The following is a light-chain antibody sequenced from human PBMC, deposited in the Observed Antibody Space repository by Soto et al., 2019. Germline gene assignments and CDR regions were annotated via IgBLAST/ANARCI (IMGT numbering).Light chain of an antibody. J-gene: IGKJ3*01. V-gene: IGKV3-20*01. CDR3: QQGIT. Sequence: EIVLTQSPGTLSLSPGERATLSCRASQSVSSSYLAWYQQKPGQAPRLLIYGASSRATGIPDRFSGSGSGTDFTLTISRLEPEDFAVYYCQQGITCGPGTKVDIK. CDR1: QSVSSSY. CDR2: GAS.